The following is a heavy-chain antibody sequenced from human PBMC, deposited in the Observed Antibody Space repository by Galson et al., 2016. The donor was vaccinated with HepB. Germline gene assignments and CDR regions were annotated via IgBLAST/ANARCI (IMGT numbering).Heavy chain of an antibody. J-gene: IGHJ3*02. CDR3: ARARIAALGTGAFDM. Sequence: SLRLSCAAPGFTFSSYEMNWVRQAPGKGLEWVSSIKNSNSDVYYEDSVKGRFTISRDNAENSLYLQMDSLTAEDTAMYYCARARIAALGTGAFDMWGQGTMVTVSS. CDR2: IKNSNSDV. V-gene: IGHV3-21*01. D-gene: IGHD6-13*01. CDR1: GFTFSSYE.